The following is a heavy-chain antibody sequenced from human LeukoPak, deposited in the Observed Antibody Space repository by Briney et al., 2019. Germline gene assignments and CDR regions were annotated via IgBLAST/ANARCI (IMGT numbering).Heavy chain of an antibody. V-gene: IGHV4-34*01. J-gene: IGHJ6*02. D-gene: IGHD5-18*01. CDR1: GGSLSGYY. CDR2: INHSGST. CDR3: ARGNAAMVPYYYYYGMDV. Sequence: SETLSLTCAVYGGSLSGYYWSWIRQPPGKGLEWIGEINHSGSTNYNPSLKSRVTISVDTSKNQFSLKLSSVTAADTAVYYCARGNAAMVPYYYYYGMDVWGQGTTVTVSS.